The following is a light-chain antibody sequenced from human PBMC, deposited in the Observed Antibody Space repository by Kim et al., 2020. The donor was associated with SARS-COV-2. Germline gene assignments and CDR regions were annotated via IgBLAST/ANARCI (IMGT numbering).Light chain of an antibody. CDR2: DAS. Sequence: PGERVTLSCRASQNVGSSSLTWYQQKPGQAPRLLIYDASTRATGIPARFSGSGSGTDFALTINSLQPEDFALYYCQQDYNLPLTFGGGTKVDIK. CDR1: QNVGSSS. J-gene: IGKJ4*01. CDR3: QQDYNLPLT. V-gene: IGKV3D-7*01.